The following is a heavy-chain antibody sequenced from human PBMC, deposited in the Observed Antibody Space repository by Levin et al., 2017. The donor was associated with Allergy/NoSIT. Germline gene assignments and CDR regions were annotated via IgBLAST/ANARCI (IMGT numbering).Heavy chain of an antibody. V-gene: IGHV3-30*18. CDR2: ISYDGSNK. Sequence: GESLKISCAASGFTFSSYGMHWVRQAPGKGLEWVAVISYDGSNKYYADSVKGRFTISRDNSKNTLYLQMNSLRAEDTAVYYCAKALAGSLFDYWGQGTLVTVSS. J-gene: IGHJ4*02. CDR3: AKALAGSLFDY. CDR1: GFTFSSYG.